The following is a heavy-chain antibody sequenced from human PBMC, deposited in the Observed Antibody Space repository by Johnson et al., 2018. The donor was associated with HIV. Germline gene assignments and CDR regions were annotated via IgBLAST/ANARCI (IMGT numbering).Heavy chain of an antibody. J-gene: IGHJ3*02. CDR2: INWNGGST. V-gene: IGHV3-20*04. CDR3: ARSVGYYDSSGSDAFDI. D-gene: IGHD3-22*01. CDR1: GFTFDDYG. Sequence: VQLVESGGGVVRPGGSLRLPCAASGFTFDDYGMSWVRQAPGKGLEWVSGINWNGGSTGYADSVKGRFTISRDNAKNSLYLQMNSLRAEDTALYYCARSVGYYDSSGSDAFDIWGQGTMVNVSS.